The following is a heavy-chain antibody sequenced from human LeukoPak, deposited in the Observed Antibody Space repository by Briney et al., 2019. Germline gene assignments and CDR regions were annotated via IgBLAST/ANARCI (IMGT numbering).Heavy chain of an antibody. Sequence: PSETLSLTCTVSGGSISSYYWSWIRQPPGKGLEWIGYIYYSGSTNYNPSLKSRVTISVDTSKNQFSLKLSSVTAADTAVYYCASGLARQWLVEGREYYYMDVWGKGTTVTVSS. J-gene: IGHJ6*03. V-gene: IGHV4-59*01. CDR1: GGSISSYY. D-gene: IGHD6-19*01. CDR3: ASGLARQWLVEGREYYYMDV. CDR2: IYYSGST.